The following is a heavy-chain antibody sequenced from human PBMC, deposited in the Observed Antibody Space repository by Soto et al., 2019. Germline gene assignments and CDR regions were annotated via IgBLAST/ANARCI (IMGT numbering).Heavy chain of an antibody. CDR2: IYPGDSDT. CDR3: ARSLKWEPHGPPSYYYYGMDV. V-gene: IGHV5-51*01. D-gene: IGHD1-26*01. CDR1: GYSFTSYW. Sequence: GESLKISCKGSGYSFTSYWIGWVRQMPGKGLEWMGIIYPGDSDTRYSPSFQGQVTISADKSISTAYLQWSSLKASDTAMYYCARSLKWEPHGPPSYYYYGMDVWGQGTTVTVSS. J-gene: IGHJ6*02.